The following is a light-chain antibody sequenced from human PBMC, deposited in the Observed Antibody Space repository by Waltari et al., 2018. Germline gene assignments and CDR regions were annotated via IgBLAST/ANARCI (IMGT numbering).Light chain of an antibody. CDR2: KVS. J-gene: IGKJ1*01. V-gene: IGKV1-5*03. CDR1: QTINMR. Sequence: DIQMTQTPSALSASVGDRVSITCRASQTINMRLAWYQKKPGKAPNLLISKVSTLEKGVPSRCSGSGSGTEFTLTISSLQPDDFADYYCQEYHTYTFGQGTRVDIK. CDR3: QEYHTYT.